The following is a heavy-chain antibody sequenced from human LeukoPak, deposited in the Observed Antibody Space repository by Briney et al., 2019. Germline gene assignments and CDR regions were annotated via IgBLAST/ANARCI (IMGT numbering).Heavy chain of an antibody. D-gene: IGHD1-1*01. CDR2: ISASGDAT. CDR1: GYTFNSYA. Sequence: GGSLRLSCAASGYTFNSYALNWVRQAPGKGLEWVSSISASGDATYYVDSVRGRFTISRDNSNYAGYPQMNSLSAEDTAIYYCAKEGIGSTATFFDYWGQGVLVTVSS. CDR3: AKEGIGSTATFFDY. J-gene: IGHJ4*02. V-gene: IGHV3-23*01.